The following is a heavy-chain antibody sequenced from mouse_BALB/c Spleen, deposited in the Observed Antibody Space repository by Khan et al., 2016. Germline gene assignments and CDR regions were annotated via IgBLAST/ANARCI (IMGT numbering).Heavy chain of an antibody. Sequence: EVQLQESGPGLVKPSQSLSLTCSVTGYSITSGYYWNWIRQFPGNKLEWMGYISYDGRNNYNPSLKNRISITRDTSKNQFFLKLNSVTTEHSATYYCATSIDFNYAWFAYWGQGTLVTVSA. D-gene: IGHD2-12*01. CDR2: ISYDGRN. J-gene: IGHJ3*01. CDR3: ATSIDFNYAWFAY. CDR1: GYSITSGYY. V-gene: IGHV3-6*02.